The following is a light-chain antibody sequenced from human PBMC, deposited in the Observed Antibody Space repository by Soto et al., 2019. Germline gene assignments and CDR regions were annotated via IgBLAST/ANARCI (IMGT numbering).Light chain of an antibody. CDR3: QSYDTSLSAFV. V-gene: IGLV1-40*01. CDR1: SSNIGAAYD. CDR2: ANN. Sequence: QPVLTQPPSVSGAPGQRVTISCSGSSSNIGAAYDVHWYQQFPGTAPKLLIYANNNRPSGVPDRFSGSRSGTSASLAITGLQAEDEADYYCQSYDTSLSAFVFGTGTKLTVL. J-gene: IGLJ1*01.